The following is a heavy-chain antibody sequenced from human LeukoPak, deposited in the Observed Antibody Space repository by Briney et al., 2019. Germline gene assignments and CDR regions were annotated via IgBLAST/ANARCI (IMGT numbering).Heavy chain of an antibody. Sequence: PGGSLRLSCAASGFTFDDYAMHWVRQAPGKGLEWVSGISWNCGSIGYADSVKGRFTISRDNAKNSLYLQMNSLRAEDTAVYYCASGLVIHYDYWGQGTLVTVSS. CDR1: GFTFDDYA. J-gene: IGHJ4*02. V-gene: IGHV3-9*01. D-gene: IGHD3/OR15-3a*01. CDR3: ASGLVIHYDY. CDR2: ISWNCGSI.